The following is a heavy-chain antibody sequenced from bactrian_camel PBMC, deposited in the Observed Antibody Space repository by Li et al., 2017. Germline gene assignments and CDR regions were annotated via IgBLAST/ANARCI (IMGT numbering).Heavy chain of an antibody. CDR3: ATDHGDTYGCYSGSYCDDPRPDKYLH. Sequence: DVQLVESGGGSVQPGESLRLSCAVSGYTGNFLCMAWFRQAPGKEREWVANIPSSRTGMTGAHYADSVRGRFTISRDYARTTVYLQMDSLTPEDTAVYYCATDHGDTYGCYSGSYCDDPRPDKYLHWGQGTQVTVS. J-gene: IGHJ4*01. CDR1: GYTGNFLC. V-gene: IGHV3S40*01. D-gene: IGHD1*01. CDR2: IPSSRTGMTGA.